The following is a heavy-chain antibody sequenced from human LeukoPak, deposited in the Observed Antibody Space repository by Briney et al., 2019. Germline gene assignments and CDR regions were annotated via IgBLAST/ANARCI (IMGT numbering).Heavy chain of an antibody. CDR2: INHSGST. CDR3: ARGPHTGVNYYDSSGYSY. D-gene: IGHD3-22*01. Sequence: SETQTLPCAVYGGSFSGYYWIWTRQPPGKGLEWIGEINHSGSTNYNPSLKSRVTISVDTSKNQFSLKLSSVTAADTAVYYCARGPHTGVNYYDSSGYSYWGQRTLVTVSS. J-gene: IGHJ4*02. V-gene: IGHV4-34*01. CDR1: GGSFSGYY.